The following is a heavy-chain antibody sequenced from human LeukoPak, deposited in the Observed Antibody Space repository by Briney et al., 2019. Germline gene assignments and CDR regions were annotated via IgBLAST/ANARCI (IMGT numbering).Heavy chain of an antibody. J-gene: IGHJ4*02. CDR2: IWDDGSNK. D-gene: IGHD1-26*01. Sequence: GRSLRLSCAASGFTFSSYGMHWVRQAPGKGLEWVAAIWDDGSNKYYADSVKGRFTISRDNSKNTLNLQMNSLRAEDTALYYCARGMAAAGGVADYWGQGTLVTVSS. CDR1: GFTFSSYG. V-gene: IGHV3-33*01. CDR3: ARGMAAAGGVADY.